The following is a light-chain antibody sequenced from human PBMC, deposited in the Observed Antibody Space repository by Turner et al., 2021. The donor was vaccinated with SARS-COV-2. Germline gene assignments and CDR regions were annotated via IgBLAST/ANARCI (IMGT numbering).Light chain of an antibody. CDR2: DES. CDR1: QIFRINS. V-gene: IGKV3-20*01. Sequence: EIVLTQSPGTLSLSPGERATLSCRASQIFRINSVAWYQHKPGQAPRLLVYDESSRATGIPDRFSGSGSGTDFTLTISRLEPEDFAVYYCQQYGNSPRTFGLGTKLEIK. J-gene: IGKJ2*01. CDR3: QQYGNSPRT.